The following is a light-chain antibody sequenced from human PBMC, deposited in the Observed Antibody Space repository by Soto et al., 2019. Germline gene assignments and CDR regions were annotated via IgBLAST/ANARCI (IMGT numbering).Light chain of an antibody. CDR1: QSVSSN. Sequence: EIVMTLSPATLSVSPGERATLSCRASQSVSSNLAWYQQKPGQGPRLLIFGASTRATGIPARFSGSGSGTEFTLTISSLQSEDFAVYYCQQGATFGQGTRLEIK. CDR3: QQGAT. V-gene: IGKV3-15*01. CDR2: GAS. J-gene: IGKJ5*01.